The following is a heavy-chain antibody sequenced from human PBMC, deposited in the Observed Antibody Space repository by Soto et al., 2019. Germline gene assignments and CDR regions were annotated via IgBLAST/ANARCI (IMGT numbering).Heavy chain of an antibody. Sequence: GGSLRLSCATSGFILSDCAMNWVRQAPGKALEWVSYISSSSSVIDYADSVKGRFTVSRDNARNSLYLQMNSLRAEDTAVYYCARDLSRGSPWYYYMDVSGNGPTVTVSS. D-gene: IGHD3-10*01. J-gene: IGHJ6*03. V-gene: IGHV3-48*01. CDR2: ISSSSSVI. CDR1: GFILSDCA. CDR3: ARDLSRGSPWYYYMDV.